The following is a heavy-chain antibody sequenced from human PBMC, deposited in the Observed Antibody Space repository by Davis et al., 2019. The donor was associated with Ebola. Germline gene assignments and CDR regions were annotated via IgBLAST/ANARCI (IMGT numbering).Heavy chain of an antibody. J-gene: IGHJ6*02. D-gene: IGHD5-12*01. Sequence: GESLKISCAASGFTFSSYSMNWVRQAPGKGLEWVSSISSSSSYIYYADSVKGRFTISRDNAKNSLYLQMNSLRAEDTAVYYCARDRRLRFRNPSYGMDVWGQGTTVTVSS. CDR3: ARDRRLRFRNPSYGMDV. CDR2: ISSSSSYI. V-gene: IGHV3-21*04. CDR1: GFTFSSYS.